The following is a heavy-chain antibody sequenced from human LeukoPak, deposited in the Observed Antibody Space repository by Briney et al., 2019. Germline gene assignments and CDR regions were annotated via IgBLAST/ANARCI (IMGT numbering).Heavy chain of an antibody. V-gene: IGHV3-43*01. CDR1: GFTFDDYT. Sequence: GGSLRLSCAASGFTFDDYTMHWVRQAPGKGLEWVSLISWDGGSTYYADSVKGRFTISRDNSKNSLYLQMNSLRTEDTALYYCAKDTFPSGSYFFLDYWGQGTLVTVSS. J-gene: IGHJ4*02. CDR2: ISWDGGST. CDR3: AKDTFPSGSYFFLDY. D-gene: IGHD3-10*01.